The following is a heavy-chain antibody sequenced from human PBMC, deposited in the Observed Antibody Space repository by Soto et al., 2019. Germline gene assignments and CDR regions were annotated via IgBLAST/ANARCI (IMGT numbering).Heavy chain of an antibody. CDR1: GVSISTYY. D-gene: IGHD4-4*01. V-gene: IGHV4-59*01. J-gene: IGHJ3*02. Sequence: QVQLQESGPGLVKPSETLSLTCTVSGVSISTYYWTWIRQPPGKGLDWIGHVFYSGNTNYNPSLKSRVTISVDTSRNQFSPRLSSVTAADTAMYYCASRDYNEALDIWGQGTLVTVSS. CDR3: ASRDYNEALDI. CDR2: VFYSGNT.